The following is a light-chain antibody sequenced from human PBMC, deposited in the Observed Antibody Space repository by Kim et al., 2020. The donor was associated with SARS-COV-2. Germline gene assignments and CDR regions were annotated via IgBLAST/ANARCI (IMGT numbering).Light chain of an antibody. CDR1: SGAVPSGHY. V-gene: IGLV7-46*01. J-gene: IGLJ3*02. Sequence: GGTVTLTCCSSSGAVPSGHYPYWFQQKPGQAPRTLIYDTDNKHSWTPARFSGSLLRGKAALTLSGAQPEDEAEYYCMLSYGGAPWVFGGGTQLTVL. CDR3: MLSYGGAPWV. CDR2: DTD.